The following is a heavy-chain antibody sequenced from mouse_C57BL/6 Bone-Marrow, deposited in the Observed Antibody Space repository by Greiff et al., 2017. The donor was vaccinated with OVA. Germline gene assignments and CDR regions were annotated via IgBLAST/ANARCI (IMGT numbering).Heavy chain of an antibody. Sequence: EVMLVESGGGLVKPGGSLKLSCAASGFTFSSYAMSWVRQTPEKRLEWVATISDGGSYTYYPDNVKGRFTISRDNAKNNLYLQMSHLKSEDTAMYYCARERAYDYDYAMDYWGQGTSVTVSS. CDR3: ARERAYDYDYAMDY. CDR2: ISDGGSYT. D-gene: IGHD2-4*01. V-gene: IGHV5-4*01. CDR1: GFTFSSYA. J-gene: IGHJ4*01.